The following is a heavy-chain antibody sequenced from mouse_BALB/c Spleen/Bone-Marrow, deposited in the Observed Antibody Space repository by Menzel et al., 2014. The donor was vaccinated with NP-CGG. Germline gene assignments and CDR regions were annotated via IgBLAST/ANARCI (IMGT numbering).Heavy chain of an antibody. CDR3: ARLDGFAY. CDR1: GYSITSGYY. Sequence: EVKLMESGPGLVKPSQSLSLTCSVTGYSITSGYYWNWIRQFPGNKLEWMGYISYDGSNNYNPSLKNRISITRDTSKNQFFLKLNSVTTEDTATYYCARLDGFAYWGQGTLVTVSS. J-gene: IGHJ3*01. V-gene: IGHV3-6*02. CDR2: ISYDGSN.